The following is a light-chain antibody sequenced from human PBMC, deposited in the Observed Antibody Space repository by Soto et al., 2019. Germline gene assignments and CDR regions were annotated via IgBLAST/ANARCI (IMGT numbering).Light chain of an antibody. V-gene: IGLV2-11*01. CDR1: SSDVGRFDY. J-gene: IGLJ1*01. CDR3: CSYAGIYSYV. Sequence: QAVVTQPRSVSGSPGQSVTISCTGTSSDVGRFDYVSWYQQHPGEAPKVVVYDVTKRPSGVPDRFSGSKSGSTASLTISGLQAEDEADYYCCSYAGIYSYVFGTGTKLTVL. CDR2: DVT.